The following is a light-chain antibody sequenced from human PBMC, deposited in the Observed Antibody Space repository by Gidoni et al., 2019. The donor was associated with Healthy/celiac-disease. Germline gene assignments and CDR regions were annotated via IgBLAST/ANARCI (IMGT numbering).Light chain of an antibody. CDR2: AAS. V-gene: IGKV1-17*01. Sequence: DIQMTQSPSSLSASVGDRVTIPCRASQGIRIALGWYQQKPGKAPKRLIYAASSLQSGVPSRVSGSGSGTEFTLTSSSLQHEDFATYYCLQHNSDPPSFGQGTKLEIK. CDR1: QGIRIA. J-gene: IGKJ2*01. CDR3: LQHNSDPPS.